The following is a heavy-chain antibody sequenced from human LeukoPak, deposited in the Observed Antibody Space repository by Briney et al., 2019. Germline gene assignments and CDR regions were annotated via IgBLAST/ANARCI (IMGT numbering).Heavy chain of an antibody. CDR2: ISYDGSNK. V-gene: IGHV3-30*18. CDR3: AKDRLRDIVGATTHWFDP. D-gene: IGHD1-26*01. CDR1: GFTFSSYS. J-gene: IGHJ5*02. Sequence: PGGSLRLSCAASGFTFSSYSMNWVRQTPGKGLEWVAVISYDGSNKYYADSVKGRFTISRDNSKNTLYLQMNSLRAEDTAMYYCAKDRLRDIVGATTHWFDPWGQGTLVTVSS.